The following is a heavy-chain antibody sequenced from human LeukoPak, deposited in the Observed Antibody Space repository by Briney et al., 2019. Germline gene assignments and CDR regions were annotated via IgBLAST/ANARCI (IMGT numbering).Heavy chain of an antibody. V-gene: IGHV3-33*01. CDR1: GYIFSNYG. J-gene: IGHJ5*02. CDR2: IWYDERKT. CDR3: ARAERQEWFNP. Sequence: GRSLRLSCAASGYIFSNYGMHWVRQAPGEGLEWVAVIWYDERKTLYADSVKGRFTISRDKSTNTLYLQMNSLRVEDTAVYYCARAERQEWFNPWGQGTLVTVSS.